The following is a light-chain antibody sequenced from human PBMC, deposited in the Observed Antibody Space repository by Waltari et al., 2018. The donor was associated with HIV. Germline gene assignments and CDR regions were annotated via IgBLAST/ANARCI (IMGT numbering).Light chain of an antibody. CDR1: SSAIGTFDY. J-gene: IGLJ1*01. CDR2: EVS. CDR3: CSYAGTYTYV. V-gene: IGLV2-11*01. Sequence: QSALTQPRSVSGSPGQSVTISSTGTSSAIGTFDYVSWYQQYPGKAPKVIIYEVSQRPSGVPDRFTASKSGITASLTISGLQDEDEADYYCCSYAGTYTYVFGTGTTVTVL.